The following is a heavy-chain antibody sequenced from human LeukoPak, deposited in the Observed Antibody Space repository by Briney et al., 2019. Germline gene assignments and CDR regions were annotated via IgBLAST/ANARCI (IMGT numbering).Heavy chain of an antibody. Sequence: GGSLRLSCAASGFTFSSYGMSWVRQAPGKGLEWVSAISGSGGSTYYADSVKGRFTISRDNSKNTLYLQMNSLRAEDTAVYYCARDLSGVAGYTYGRGIDYWGQGTLVTVSS. CDR1: GFTFSSYG. CDR2: ISGSGGST. D-gene: IGHD5-18*01. CDR3: ARDLSGVAGYTYGRGIDY. V-gene: IGHV3-23*01. J-gene: IGHJ4*02.